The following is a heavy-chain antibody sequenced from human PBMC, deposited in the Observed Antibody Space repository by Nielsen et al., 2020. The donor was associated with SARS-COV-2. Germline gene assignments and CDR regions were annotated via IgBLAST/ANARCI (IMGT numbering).Heavy chain of an antibody. D-gene: IGHD2-21*02. CDR2: IIPIFGTA. CDR1: GGTFSSYA. J-gene: IGHJ4*02. Sequence: SVKVSCKASGGTFSSYAISWVRQAPGQGLEWMGGIIPIFGTANYAQKFQGRVTITADESTSTAYMELSSLRSEDTAVYYCARSQVVTATPGYFDYWAREPWSPSPQ. V-gene: IGHV1-69*13. CDR3: ARSQVVTATPGYFDY.